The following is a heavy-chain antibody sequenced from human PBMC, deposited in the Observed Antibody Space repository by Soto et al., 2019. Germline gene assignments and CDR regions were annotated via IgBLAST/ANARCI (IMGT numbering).Heavy chain of an antibody. CDR2: IYYTGST. V-gene: IGHV4-39*01. CDR1: GDSISSYNYY. CDR3: AGTTVTTPYYFDS. D-gene: IGHD4-17*01. J-gene: IGHJ4*02. Sequence: QLQLQESGPGLVKPSETLSLTCTVSGDSISSYNYYWGWIRQPPGKGLEWIGNIYYTGSTHHNPYLKSRVTISVDTSKNQFSLKLSSVTAADTAVYYCAGTTVTTPYYFDSWGQGTLVTVSS.